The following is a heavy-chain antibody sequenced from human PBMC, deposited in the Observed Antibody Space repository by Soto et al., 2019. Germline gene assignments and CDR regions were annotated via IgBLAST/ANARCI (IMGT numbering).Heavy chain of an antibody. CDR3: ARDLGMDEPGDYYYGMDV. D-gene: IGHD3-16*01. CDR2: ISSSSSYT. V-gene: IGHV3-11*06. J-gene: IGHJ6*02. CDR1: GFTFSDYY. Sequence: GGSLRLSCAASGFTFSDYYMSWIRQAPGKGLEWVSYISSSSSYTNYADSVKGRFTISRDNAKNSLYLQMNSLRAEDTAVYYCARDLGMDEPGDYYYGMDVWGQGTTVTVSS.